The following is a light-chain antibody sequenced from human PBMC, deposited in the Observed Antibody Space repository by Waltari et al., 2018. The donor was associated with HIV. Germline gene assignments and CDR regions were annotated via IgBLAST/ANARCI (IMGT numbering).Light chain of an antibody. V-gene: IGKV3-15*01. CDR2: AAS. Sequence: EIVMTQSPGTLSVSPGQRATLSCRASQSISGNIAWYQQKPGQAPRLLIFAASTRATGGPARFSGSGFGTEFTLSITGLQSVDFAIYHCQQYIEWPLTFGQGTKV. CDR3: QQYIEWPLT. CDR1: QSISGN. J-gene: IGKJ1*01.